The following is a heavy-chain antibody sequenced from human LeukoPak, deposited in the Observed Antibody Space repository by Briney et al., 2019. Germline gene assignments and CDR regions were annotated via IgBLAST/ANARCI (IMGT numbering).Heavy chain of an antibody. D-gene: IGHD4-17*01. V-gene: IGHV1-69*05. CDR3: ARESDYPYYYYGMDV. J-gene: IGHJ6*02. CDR2: IIPIFGTA. Sequence: ASVKVSCKASGGTFSSYAISWVRQAPGQGLEWMGGIIPIFGTANYAQKFQGRVTMTTDTSTSTAYMELRSLRSDDTAVYYCARESDYPYYYYGMDVWGQGTTVTVSS. CDR1: GGTFSSYA.